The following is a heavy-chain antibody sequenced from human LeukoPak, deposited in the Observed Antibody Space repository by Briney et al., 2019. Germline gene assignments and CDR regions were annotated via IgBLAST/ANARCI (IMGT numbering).Heavy chain of an antibody. CDR3: AREVGGSSLDY. CDR1: GFTFSSYS. D-gene: IGHD2-2*01. CDR2: ISSSSSTI. Sequence: GGSLGLSCAASGFTFSSYSMNWVRQAPGKGLEWVSYISSSSSTIYYADSVKGRFTISRDNAKNSLYLQMNSLRAEDTAVYYCAREVGGSSLDYWGQGTLVTVSS. J-gene: IGHJ4*02. V-gene: IGHV3-48*01.